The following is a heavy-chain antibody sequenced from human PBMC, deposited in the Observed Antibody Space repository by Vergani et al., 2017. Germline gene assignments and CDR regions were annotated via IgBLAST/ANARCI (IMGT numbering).Heavy chain of an antibody. D-gene: IGHD3-10*01. V-gene: IGHV3-30-3*01. J-gene: IGHJ4*02. CDR1: GFTFSSYA. CDR2: ISYDGSNK. Sequence: QVQLVESGGGVVQPGRSLRLSCAASGFTFSSYAMHWVRQAPGKGLEWVAVISYDGSNKYYADSVKGRFTIARDNSKNTLYLQMNSLRAEDTAVDYCARDLERELLWFGESSPLDYWGQGTLVTVSS. CDR3: ARDLERELLWFGESSPLDY.